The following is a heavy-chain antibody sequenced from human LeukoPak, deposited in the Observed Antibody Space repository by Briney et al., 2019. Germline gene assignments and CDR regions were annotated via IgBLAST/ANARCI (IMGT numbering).Heavy chain of an antibody. J-gene: IGHJ4*02. CDR1: GFTFSSYA. D-gene: IGHD6-19*01. V-gene: IGHV3-64*01. CDR2: ISSTGVST. CDR3: ARRLTGYNSGYDY. Sequence: GGSLRLSCAASGFTFSSYAMHWVRQAPGKGMEYVSAISSTGVSTYYANSVKGRFTISRDNSQNTLYLQMDSLRVEDMAVYYCARRLTGYNSGYDYWGQGTLVTVSS.